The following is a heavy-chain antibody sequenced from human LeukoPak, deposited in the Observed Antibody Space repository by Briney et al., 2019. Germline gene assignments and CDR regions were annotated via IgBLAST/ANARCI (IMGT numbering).Heavy chain of an antibody. D-gene: IGHD3-22*01. CDR2: ISYDGSNK. J-gene: IGHJ3*02. Sequence: LPGGSLRLSCAASGFTFSSHGMHWVRQAPGKGLEWVAVISYDGSNKYYADSVKGRFTISRDNSKNTLYLQMNSLRAEDTAVYYCAKEISIVDAFDIWGQGTMVTVSS. CDR1: GFTFSSHG. CDR3: AKEISIVDAFDI. V-gene: IGHV3-30*18.